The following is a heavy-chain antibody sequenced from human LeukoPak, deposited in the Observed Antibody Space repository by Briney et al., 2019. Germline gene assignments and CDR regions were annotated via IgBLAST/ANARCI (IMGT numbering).Heavy chain of an antibody. Sequence: GGSLRLSCAASGFTFDDYAMHWVRQAPGKGLEWVSLISWDGGSTYYADSVKGRFTISRDNSKNSLYLQMNSLRAEDTALYYCAKGGITIDPVDYWGQGTLVTVSS. J-gene: IGHJ4*02. CDR2: ISWDGGST. CDR1: GFTFDDYA. D-gene: IGHD3-10*01. CDR3: AKGGITIDPVDY. V-gene: IGHV3-43D*03.